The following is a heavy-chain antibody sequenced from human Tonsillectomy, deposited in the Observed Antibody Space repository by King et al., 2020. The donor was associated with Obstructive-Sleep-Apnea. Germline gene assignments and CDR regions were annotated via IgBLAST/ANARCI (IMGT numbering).Heavy chain of an antibody. V-gene: IGHV4-39*07. CDR1: GGSISSSSYY. J-gene: IGHJ4*01. CDR2: IYYSGST. CDR3: AKLRDDYGDPWPPY. D-gene: IGHD4-17*01. Sequence: QLQLQESGPGLVKPSETLSLTCTVSGGSISSSSYYWGWIRQPPGKGLEWIGSIYYSGSTYYNPSLKSRVTISVDTSKNQFSLKLSSVTAADTAVYYCAKLRDDYGDPWPPYWGHGTLVTVSS.